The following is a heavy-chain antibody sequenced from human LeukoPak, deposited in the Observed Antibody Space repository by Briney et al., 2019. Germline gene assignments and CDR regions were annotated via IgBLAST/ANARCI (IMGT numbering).Heavy chain of an antibody. V-gene: IGHV4-61*01. CDR2: IYYSGST. D-gene: IGHD6-19*01. J-gene: IGHJ4*02. CDR1: GGSVSSGSYY. Sequence: SSETLSPTRTVSGGSVSSGSYYWSWIRQPPGKGLEWIGYIYYSGSTRYNPSLKSRVTISVDTSKNQFSLKLSSVTAADTAVYYCARVRYSSGWYEDYWGQGTLVTVSS. CDR3: ARVRYSSGWYEDY.